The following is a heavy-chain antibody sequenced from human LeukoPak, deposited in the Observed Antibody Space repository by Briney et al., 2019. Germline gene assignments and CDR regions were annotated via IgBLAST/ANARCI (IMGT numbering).Heavy chain of an antibody. J-gene: IGHJ4*02. CDR1: GFRFISYG. Sequence: GGSLRLSCAASGFRFISYGTHWVRQAPGKGLEWVGVISDDGRNKKYADSVKGRFTISRDNSKDTLYLQMNSLRDEDTAVYYCAKRPSDYGDYVTYFDYWGQGTLVTVSS. CDR3: AKRPSDYGDYVTYFDY. V-gene: IGHV3-30*18. D-gene: IGHD4-17*01. CDR2: ISDDGRNK.